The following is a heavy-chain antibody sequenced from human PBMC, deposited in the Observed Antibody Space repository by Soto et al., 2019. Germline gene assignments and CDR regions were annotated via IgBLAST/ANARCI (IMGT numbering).Heavy chain of an antibody. CDR3: ARQGGDSSGWYGGYYFDY. D-gene: IGHD6-19*01. V-gene: IGHV3-64*01. CDR2: ISTNGGST. J-gene: IGHJ4*02. CDR1: GFTFSSYA. Sequence: EVQLVESGGGLVKPGGSLRLSCAASGFTFSSYAMYCVRQTPGKGLEYVSAISTNGGSTYNANSAKGRFTISRDNSKNTLSLQMGSLRAEDMAVYYCARQGGDSSGWYGGYYFDYWGQGTLVTVSS.